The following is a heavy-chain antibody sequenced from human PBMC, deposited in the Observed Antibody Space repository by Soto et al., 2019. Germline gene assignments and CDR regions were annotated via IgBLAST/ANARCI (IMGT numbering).Heavy chain of an antibody. CDR1: SGSISSSNW. J-gene: IGHJ6*03. CDR2: IYHSGSA. D-gene: IGHD6-19*01. V-gene: IGHV4-4*02. Sequence: QVQLQEAGPGLVKPSGTLSLTCAVSSGSISSSNWWSWVRQPPGKGLEWIGEIYHSGSANYNPSLKSRVTISVDKSKNQFSLKLSSVTAADTAVYYCARVRPWLVQGYYYYYMDVWGKGTTVTVSS. CDR3: ARVRPWLVQGYYYYYMDV.